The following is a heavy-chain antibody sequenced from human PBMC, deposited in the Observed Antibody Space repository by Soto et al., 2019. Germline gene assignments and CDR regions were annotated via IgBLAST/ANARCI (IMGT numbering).Heavy chain of an antibody. CDR2: ISSSSSYI. D-gene: IGHD3-22*01. V-gene: IGHV3-21*01. CDR1: GFTFSSYS. Sequence: EVQLVESGGGLVKPGGSLRLSCAASGFTFSSYSMNWVRQAPGKGLEWVSSISSSSSYIYYADSVKGRFTISRDNAKNSLYLQMNSLRAEDTAVYYCASTKTPYYYDSSGYSDYWGQGTLVTVSS. J-gene: IGHJ4*02. CDR3: ASTKTPYYYDSSGYSDY.